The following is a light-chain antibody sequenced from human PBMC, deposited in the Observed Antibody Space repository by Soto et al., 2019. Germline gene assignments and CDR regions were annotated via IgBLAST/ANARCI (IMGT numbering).Light chain of an antibody. CDR2: AAS. V-gene: IGKV3-20*01. J-gene: IGKJ3*01. CDR3: HHYGRSPIFT. CDR1: QSISNNY. Sequence: NGWTRSPATLSLSPGERATLSCRASQSISNNYLAWYQQKPGQAPRLLIYAASTRATGVPDRFTGSGSGTDFTLTISRLEPEDFAVFYCHHYGRSPIFTFGPGTKLDI.